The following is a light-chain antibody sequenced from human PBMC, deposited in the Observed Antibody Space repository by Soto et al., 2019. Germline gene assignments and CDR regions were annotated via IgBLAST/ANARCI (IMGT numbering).Light chain of an antibody. V-gene: IGLV2-8*01. J-gene: IGLJ1*01. CDR2: EVS. Sequence: QSVLTQPPSASGSPGQSVTISCTGTSGDIGAYNYVSWDPQHPGKAPKPIIHEVSQRPSGVPDRFSVSKSANPASLTSSGLQAEDEDDYYSYFAAGCNTYVFGTGTNVT. CDR1: SGDIGAYNY. CDR3: YFAAGCNTYV.